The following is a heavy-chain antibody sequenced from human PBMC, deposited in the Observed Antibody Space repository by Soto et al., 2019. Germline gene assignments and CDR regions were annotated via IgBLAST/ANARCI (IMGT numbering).Heavy chain of an antibody. V-gene: IGHV1-18*01. J-gene: IGHJ6*02. CDR3: AREGPAPYYYYGMDV. CDR1: GYSFTTYG. Sequence: ASVKVSCKTSGYSFTTYGISWVRQAPGQGLEWMGWISGYNGKTHYAQKFQGRVSMTTDTSTSTAYMELRSLRSDDTAVYYCAREGPAPYYYYGMDVWGQGTTVTVSS. CDR2: ISGYNGKT.